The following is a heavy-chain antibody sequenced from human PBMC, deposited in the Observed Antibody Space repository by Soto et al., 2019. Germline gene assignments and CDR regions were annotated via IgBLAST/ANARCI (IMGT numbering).Heavy chain of an antibody. CDR3: AKQWVAATHRPFDY. CDR2: ISSSGSST. J-gene: IGHJ4*02. CDR1: GFTFSSYW. V-gene: IGHV3-74*01. Sequence: PWGSLRLSCAASGFTFSSYWMHWVRQAPGKGLEWVSRISSSGSSTSYADSVKGRFTISRDNSKNTLYLQMNSLRAEDTAVYYCAKQWVAATHRPFDYWGQGTLVTVSS. D-gene: IGHD2-15*01.